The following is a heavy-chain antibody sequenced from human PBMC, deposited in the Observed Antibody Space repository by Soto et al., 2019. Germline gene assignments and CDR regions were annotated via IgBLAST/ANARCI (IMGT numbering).Heavy chain of an antibody. D-gene: IGHD2-8*01. CDR3: ARRGYYAISAFDI. CDR2: IYYSGST. J-gene: IGHJ3*02. V-gene: IGHV4-31*03. CDR1: GGSISSGGYY. Sequence: SETLSLTCTVSGGSISSGGYYWSWIRQHPGKGLEWIGYIYYSGSTYYNPSLKSRVTISVDTSKNQFSLKLSSVTAADTTVYYCARRGYYAISAFDIWGQGTMVTV.